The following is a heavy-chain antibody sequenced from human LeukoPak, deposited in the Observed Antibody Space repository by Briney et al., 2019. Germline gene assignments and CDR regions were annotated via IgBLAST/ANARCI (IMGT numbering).Heavy chain of an antibody. CDR3: AKDRRGRYSSSCLDY. D-gene: IGHD6-13*01. CDR2: IRYDGSNK. J-gene: IGHJ4*02. CDR1: GFTFSSYG. Sequence: GGSLRLSCAASGFTFSSYGMHWVRQAPGKGLEWVAFIRYDGSNKYYADSVKGRFTISRDNSKNTLYLQMNSLRAEDTAVYYCAKDRRGRYSSSCLDYWGQGTLVTVSS. V-gene: IGHV3-30*02.